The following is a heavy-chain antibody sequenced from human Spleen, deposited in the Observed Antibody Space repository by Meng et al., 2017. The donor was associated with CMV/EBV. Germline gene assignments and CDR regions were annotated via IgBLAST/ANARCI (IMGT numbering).Heavy chain of an antibody. CDR1: GFTFDDYA. D-gene: IGHD3-16*01. Sequence: CAASGFTFDDYAMHWVRQAPGKGLEWVSLISWDGGSTYYADSVKGRFTISRDNSKNSLYLQMNSLRPEDIALYYCAKAFGSEGAFDIWGQGTMVTVSS. V-gene: IGHV3-43D*03. J-gene: IGHJ3*02. CDR2: ISWDGGST. CDR3: AKAFGSEGAFDI.